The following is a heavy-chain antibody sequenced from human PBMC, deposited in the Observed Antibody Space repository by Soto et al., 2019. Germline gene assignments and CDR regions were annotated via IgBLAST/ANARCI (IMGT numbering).Heavy chain of an antibody. CDR2: ISYDGSNK. V-gene: IGHV3-30-3*01. CDR3: ARGGAWIQLDY. CDR1: GFTFSSYA. Sequence: QVQLVESGGGVVQPGRSLRLSCAASGFTFSSYATHWVRQAPGKGLEWVAVISYDGSNKYYADSVKGRFTISRDNSKNTLYLQMNSLRAEDTAVYYCARGGAWIQLDYWGQGTLVTVSS. D-gene: IGHD5-18*01. J-gene: IGHJ4*02.